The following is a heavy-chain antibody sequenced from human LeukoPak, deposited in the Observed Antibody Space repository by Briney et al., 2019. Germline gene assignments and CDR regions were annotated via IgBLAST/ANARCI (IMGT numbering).Heavy chain of an antibody. Sequence: SETLSLTCTVSGASIRNYYWSWIRQPAGKGLEWIGRMYNSGSTIYNPSLQSRVTMSLDTSSNHFSLNLISVTAADTAVYYCVRAEGGGYARYWGQGTLVTVSS. CDR1: GASIRNYY. V-gene: IGHV4-4*07. CDR2: MYNSGST. J-gene: IGHJ4*02. D-gene: IGHD5-12*01. CDR3: VRAEGGGYARY.